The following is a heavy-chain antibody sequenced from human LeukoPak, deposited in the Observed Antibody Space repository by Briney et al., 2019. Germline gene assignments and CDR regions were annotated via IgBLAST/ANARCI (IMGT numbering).Heavy chain of an antibody. CDR3: AREPRLPLSPYYYDTSGYYDY. Sequence: GSLRLSCAASGFTFNIYFMIWVRQASGKGLEWIGTIYHSGSTYYNPSLKSRVTISVDTSKNQFSLKLSSVTAADTAVYYCAREPRLPLSPYYYDTSGYYDYWGQGTLVTVSS. D-gene: IGHD3-22*01. CDR2: IYHSGST. J-gene: IGHJ4*02. V-gene: IGHV4-38-2*02. CDR1: GFTFNIYF.